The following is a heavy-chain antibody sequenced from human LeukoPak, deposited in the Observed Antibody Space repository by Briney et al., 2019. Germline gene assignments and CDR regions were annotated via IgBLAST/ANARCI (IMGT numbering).Heavy chain of an antibody. CDR2: IYYSGST. J-gene: IGHJ3*02. CDR1: GGSISSYY. D-gene: IGHD7-27*01. V-gene: IGHV4-59*01. CDR3: ARNWGSAARGDAFDI. Sequence: SETLSLTCTVSGGSISSYYWSWIRQPPGKGLEWIGYIYYSGSTNYNPSLKSRVTISVDTSKKHFSLTLTSVTAADTAVYYCARNWGSAARGDAFDIWGQGTMVTVS.